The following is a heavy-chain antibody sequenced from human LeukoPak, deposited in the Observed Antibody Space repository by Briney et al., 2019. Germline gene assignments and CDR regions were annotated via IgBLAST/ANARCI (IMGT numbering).Heavy chain of an antibody. D-gene: IGHD1-26*01. Sequence: RPGGSLRLSCAASGFTFSSYAMSWVRQTPGKGLEWVSAISGSGDSTYYADSVKGRFTISRDNSKNTLYLQLNSLRVEDTAVYYCAEGGTTWELPIRPLAGWGQGTLVTVSS. V-gene: IGHV3-23*01. CDR1: GFTFSSYA. CDR3: AEGGTTWELPIRPLAG. CDR2: ISGSGDST. J-gene: IGHJ4*02.